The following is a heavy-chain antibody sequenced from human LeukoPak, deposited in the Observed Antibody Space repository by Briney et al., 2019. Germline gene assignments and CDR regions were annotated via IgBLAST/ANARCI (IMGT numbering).Heavy chain of an antibody. CDR1: GFTFSSYW. CDR2: ISGSGGDT. CDR3: ARGLCGGDCYDY. V-gene: IGHV3-23*01. Sequence: PGGSLRLSCAASGFTFSSYWMSWVRQAPGKGLEWVSGISGSGGDTYYADSVKGRFTISRDISENTLYLQMNSLRAEDTAVYYCARGLCGGDCYDYWGQGTLVTVSS. D-gene: IGHD2-21*01. J-gene: IGHJ4*02.